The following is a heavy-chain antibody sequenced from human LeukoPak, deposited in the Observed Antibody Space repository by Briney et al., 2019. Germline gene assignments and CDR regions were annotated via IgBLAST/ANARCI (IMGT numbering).Heavy chain of an antibody. V-gene: IGHV4-59*01. CDR1: GGSISSYY. CDR3: AGGGDGYQTRFDY. CDR2: IYYSGSSGST. J-gene: IGHJ4*02. D-gene: IGHD5-24*01. Sequence: SETLSLTCTVSGGSISSYYWSWIRQPPGKGLEWIGYIYYSGSSGSTNYNPSLRSRVTISADTSKNQFSLKLTSVTAADPAVYYCAGGGDGYQTRFDYWGQGTLLTVSS.